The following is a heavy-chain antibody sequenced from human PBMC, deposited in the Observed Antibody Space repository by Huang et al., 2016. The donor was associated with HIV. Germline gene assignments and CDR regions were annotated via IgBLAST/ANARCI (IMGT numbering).Heavy chain of an antibody. D-gene: IGHD6-13*01. CDR2: VYSGGST. CDR1: DDSINSRSYY. J-gene: IGHJ5*02. CDR3: ARHVKDSSWYVGWFDP. Sequence: QLQLQESGPGLVKPSETLSLTCSVSDDSINSRSYYWGWIRQPPGKGLEWSGSVYSGGSTDDNPYLKSRVTMSVDTSRNQFSLKLSSVTTADTAVYYCARHVKDSSWYVGWFDPWGQGTLVTVSS. V-gene: IGHV4-39*01.